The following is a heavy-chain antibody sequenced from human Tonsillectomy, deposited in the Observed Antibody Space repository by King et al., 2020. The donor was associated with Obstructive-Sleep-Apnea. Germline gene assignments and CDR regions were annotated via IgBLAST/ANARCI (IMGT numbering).Heavy chain of an antibody. J-gene: IGHJ5*02. D-gene: IGHD5-24*01. CDR2: ISYDGSNK. Sequence: VQLVESGGGVVQPGRSLRLSCAASGFTFSSYAMHWVRQAPGKGLEWVAVISYDGSNKYYADSVKGRFTISRDNSKNTLYLQMNSLRAEDTAVDYCARSPVEEVDWFDPWGQGTLVTVSS. CDR1: GFTFSSYA. CDR3: ARSPVEEVDWFDP. V-gene: IGHV3-30*04.